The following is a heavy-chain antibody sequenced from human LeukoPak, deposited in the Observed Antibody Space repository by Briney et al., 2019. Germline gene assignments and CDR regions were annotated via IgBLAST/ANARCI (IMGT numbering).Heavy chain of an antibody. CDR2: IYYSGST. CDR1: GGSISSSSYY. CDR3: ARPAWSGSRIDY. D-gene: IGHD1-26*01. Sequence: SETLSLTCTVSGGSISSSSYYWGWIRQPPGKGLEWIGSIYYSGSTYYNPSLKSRVTISVDTSKNQFSLKLSSVTAADTAVYYCARPAWSGSRIDYWGQGTRVTVSS. V-gene: IGHV4-39*07. J-gene: IGHJ4*02.